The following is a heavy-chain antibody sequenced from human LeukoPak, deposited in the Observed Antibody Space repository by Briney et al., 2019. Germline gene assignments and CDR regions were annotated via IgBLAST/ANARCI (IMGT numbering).Heavy chain of an antibody. CDR3: ARANPGSSYYYGMDV. V-gene: IGHV4-59*01. D-gene: IGHD3-10*01. CDR1: GGSISSYY. CDR2: IYYSGST. Sequence: SETLSLTCTVSGGSISSYYWSWIQQPPGKGLEWIGYIYYSGSTNYNPSLKSRVTISVDTSKNQFSLKLSSVTAADTAVYYCARANPGSSYYYGMDVWGQGTTVTVSS. J-gene: IGHJ6*02.